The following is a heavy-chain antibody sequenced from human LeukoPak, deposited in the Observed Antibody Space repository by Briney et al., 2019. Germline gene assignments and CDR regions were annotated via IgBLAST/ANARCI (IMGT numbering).Heavy chain of an antibody. V-gene: IGHV3-74*01. Sequence: GGSLRLSCAGSGFTFSFYWMHWVRQAPGKGLVWVSRINSDGSDTIYADSVRGRFAISRDNAKNTLYLQMNSLRAEDTAVYYCALLAAADSESWGQGTLVTVSS. J-gene: IGHJ5*02. D-gene: IGHD6-13*01. CDR3: ALLAAADSES. CDR1: GFTFSFYW. CDR2: INSDGSDT.